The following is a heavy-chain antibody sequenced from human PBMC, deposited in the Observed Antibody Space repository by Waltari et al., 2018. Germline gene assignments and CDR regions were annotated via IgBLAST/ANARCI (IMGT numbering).Heavy chain of an antibody. CDR3: ARHPRVGIAVAGIY. CDR2: IYHSGST. J-gene: IGHJ4*02. Sequence: QVQLQESGPGLVKPSETLSLPCAVSGYSISRGSYWGWIRQPPGKGLEWIGSIYHSGSTYYNPSLKSRVTISVDTSKNQFSLKLSSVTAADTAVYYCARHPRVGIAVAGIYWGQGTLVTVSS. V-gene: IGHV4-38-2*01. CDR1: GYSISRGSY. D-gene: IGHD6-19*01.